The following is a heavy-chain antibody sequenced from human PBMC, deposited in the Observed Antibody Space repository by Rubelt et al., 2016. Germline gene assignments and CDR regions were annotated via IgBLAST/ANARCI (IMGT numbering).Heavy chain of an antibody. D-gene: IGHD3-16*01. J-gene: IGHJ4*02. CDR2: INHSRST. V-gene: IGHV4-34*01. Sequence: GLEWIGEINHSRSTNYNPSLKRRVTISLDTSKNQFSLKLSSLTAADTAVYYCARDHNYAFDNWGQGTLVTVSS. CDR3: ARDHNYAFDN.